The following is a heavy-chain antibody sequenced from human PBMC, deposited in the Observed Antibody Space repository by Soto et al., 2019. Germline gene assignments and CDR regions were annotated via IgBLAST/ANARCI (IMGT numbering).Heavy chain of an antibody. CDR2: IHYSGST. Sequence: QVQLQESGPGLVKPSQTLSLTCTVSGGSVSSGGYYWTWIRQHPGKGLEWIGYIHYSGSTYYNPSLKSRVSISADTSKNQFSLKLSSVTAADTAVYYCASGVHLAPDYWGQGTLVTVSS. D-gene: IGHD3-10*01. CDR1: GGSVSSGGYY. CDR3: ASGVHLAPDY. J-gene: IGHJ4*02. V-gene: IGHV4-31*03.